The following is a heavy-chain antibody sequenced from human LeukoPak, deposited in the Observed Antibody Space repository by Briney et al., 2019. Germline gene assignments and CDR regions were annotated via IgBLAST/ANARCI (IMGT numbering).Heavy chain of an antibody. CDR1: GGSISSYY. V-gene: IGHV4-4*07. CDR2: IYTSGST. Sequence: SETLSLTCTVSGGSISSYYWSWIRQPAGKGLEWIGRIYTSGSTNYNPSLKSQVTMSVDTSKNQFSLKLSSVTAADTAVYYCARDHSATYYDILTAPAPRTTTKNWFDPWGQGTLVTVSS. J-gene: IGHJ5*02. CDR3: ARDHSATYYDILTAPAPRTTTKNWFDP. D-gene: IGHD3-9*01.